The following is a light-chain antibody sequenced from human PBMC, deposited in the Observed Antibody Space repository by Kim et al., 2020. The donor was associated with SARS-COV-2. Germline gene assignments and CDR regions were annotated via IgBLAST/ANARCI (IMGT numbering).Light chain of an antibody. CDR2: DVS. Sequence: ASVGDRVTITCQAIQDITNYLNWYQQKPGKTPKLLIYDVSNLERGVPSRFSGAGFGTNFTFTISSLHPENAATYFCQQYANLPITFGQGTRLEIK. V-gene: IGKV1-33*01. J-gene: IGKJ5*01. CDR3: QQYANLPIT. CDR1: QDITNY.